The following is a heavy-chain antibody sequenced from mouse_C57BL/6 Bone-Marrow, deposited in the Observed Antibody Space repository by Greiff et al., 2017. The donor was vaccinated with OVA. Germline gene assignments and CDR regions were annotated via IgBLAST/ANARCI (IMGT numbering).Heavy chain of an antibody. CDR1: GFTFSSYA. CDR3: ARVGDSYVDY. D-gene: IGHD6-5*01. V-gene: IGHV5-4*01. Sequence: EVQRVESGGGLVKPGGSLKLSCAASGFTFSSYAMSWVRQTPEKRLEWVATISDGGSYTYYTDNVKGRFTISRDNAKNNLYLQMSHLKSEDTAMYYCARVGDSYVDYWGKGTTLTVSS. CDR2: ISDGGSYT. J-gene: IGHJ2*01.